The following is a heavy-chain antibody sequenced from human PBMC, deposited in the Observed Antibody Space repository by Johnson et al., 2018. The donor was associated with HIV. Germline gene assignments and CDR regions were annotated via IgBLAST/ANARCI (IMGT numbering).Heavy chain of an antibody. CDR1: GFTFSSYG. Sequence: QVQLVESGGGVVQPGGSLRLSCAASGFTFSSYGMHWVRQAPGNGLEWVAFIRYDGSNKHYADSVKGRFTISRDNSKNTLYLQMNSLRAEDTAVHFCAKVRRGSSWYIAFDIWGQGTMVTVSS. J-gene: IGHJ3*02. D-gene: IGHD6-13*01. CDR3: AKVRRGSSWYIAFDI. CDR2: IRYDGSNK. V-gene: IGHV3-30*02.